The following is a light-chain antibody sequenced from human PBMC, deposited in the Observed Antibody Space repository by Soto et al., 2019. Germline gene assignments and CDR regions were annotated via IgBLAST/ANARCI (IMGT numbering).Light chain of an antibody. Sequence: QSALTQPASVSGSPGQSITISCTGTSSDVGSYNLVSWYQQHPGKAPKVVIYEGTKRPSGLSNRFSGSKSGNTASLTISGLQAEDEAVYYCCSYAVTFYVFGTGTKLTVL. V-gene: IGLV2-23*01. CDR3: CSYAVTFYV. CDR2: EGT. J-gene: IGLJ1*01. CDR1: SSDVGSYNL.